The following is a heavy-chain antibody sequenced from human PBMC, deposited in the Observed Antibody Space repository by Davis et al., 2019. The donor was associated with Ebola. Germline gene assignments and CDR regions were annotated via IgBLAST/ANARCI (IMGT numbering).Heavy chain of an antibody. CDR1: GFTFSSYS. CDR2: INSDGSST. CDR3: ASVLQEWELGDYYYYYGMDV. J-gene: IGHJ6*02. D-gene: IGHD1-26*01. Sequence: HTGGSLRLSCAASGFTFSSYSMNWVRQAPGKGLVWVSRINSDGSSTSYADSVKGRFTISRDNAKNTLYLQMNSLRAEDTAVYYCASVLQEWELGDYYYYYGMDVWGQGTTVTVSS. V-gene: IGHV3-74*01.